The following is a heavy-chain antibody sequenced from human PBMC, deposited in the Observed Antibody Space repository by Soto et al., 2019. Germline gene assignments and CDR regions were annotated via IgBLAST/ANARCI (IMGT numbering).Heavy chain of an antibody. Sequence: QVQLQQWGAGLLKPSETLSITCAVYGGSFSGYYWSWIRQPPGKGLEWIGEINHSGSTNYNPSLKSRVTISVDTSKNQFSLKLSSVTAADTAVYYCARGPYSSSWHNWFDPWGQGTLVTVSS. J-gene: IGHJ5*02. CDR1: GGSFSGYY. CDR2: INHSGST. CDR3: ARGPYSSSWHNWFDP. D-gene: IGHD6-13*01. V-gene: IGHV4-34*01.